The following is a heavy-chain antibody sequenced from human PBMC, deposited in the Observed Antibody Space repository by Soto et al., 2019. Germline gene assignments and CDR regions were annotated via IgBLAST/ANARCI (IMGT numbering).Heavy chain of an antibody. Sequence: GGSLRLSCAASGFTFSSYGMHWVRQAPGKGLEWVAVISYDGSNKYYADSVKGRFTISRDNSKNTLYLQMNSLRAEDTAVYYCAKEGIAARVLSDYYYGMDVWGQGTTVTVSS. J-gene: IGHJ6*02. D-gene: IGHD6-6*01. CDR1: GFTFSSYG. CDR3: AKEGIAARVLSDYYYGMDV. CDR2: ISYDGSNK. V-gene: IGHV3-30*18.